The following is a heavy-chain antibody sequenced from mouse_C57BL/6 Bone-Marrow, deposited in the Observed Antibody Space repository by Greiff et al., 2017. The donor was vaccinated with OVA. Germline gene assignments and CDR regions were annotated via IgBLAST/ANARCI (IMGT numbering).Heavy chain of an antibody. CDR1: GYSFTSYY. Sequence: QVQLQQSGPELVKPGASVKISCTASGYSFTSYYIHWVKQRPGQGLEWIGWIYPGSGNTKYNAKFKGKATLTADTSSSTAYMQLSSLTSEDSAVYYCAREGDWNYAMDYWGQGTSGTVSS. J-gene: IGHJ4*01. CDR2: IYPGSGNT. CDR3: AREGDWNYAMDY. D-gene: IGHD3-3*01. V-gene: IGHV1-66*01.